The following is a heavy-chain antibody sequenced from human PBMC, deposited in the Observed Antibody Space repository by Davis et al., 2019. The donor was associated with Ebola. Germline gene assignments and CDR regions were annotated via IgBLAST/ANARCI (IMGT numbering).Heavy chain of an antibody. CDR1: GFSFSNYD. CDR3: ARDRDGSYCADV. J-gene: IGHJ6*04. Sequence: GESLKISCAASGFSFSNYDMHWVRQAPGKGLEWVAVISYDGSNKYYADSVKGRFTVSRDNSKYTLYLQMNSLRAEDTAVYYCARDRDGSYCADVWGKGTTVIVSS. CDR2: ISYDGSNK. D-gene: IGHD1-26*01. V-gene: IGHV3-30*03.